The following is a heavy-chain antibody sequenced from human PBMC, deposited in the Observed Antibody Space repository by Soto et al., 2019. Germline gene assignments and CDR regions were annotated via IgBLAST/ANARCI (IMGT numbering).Heavy chain of an antibody. Sequence: EVQLLESGGGLVQPGGSLRLSCAASGFTFSSYAMSWVRQAPGKGLEWVSAISGSGGSTYYADSVKGRFTISRDNSKNTLYLQMNSVRAEDTAVYYCASLRGYCGGDCYPRGAFDIWGQGTMVTVSS. CDR1: GFTFSSYA. CDR2: ISGSGGST. V-gene: IGHV3-23*01. D-gene: IGHD2-21*02. CDR3: ASLRGYCGGDCYPRGAFDI. J-gene: IGHJ3*02.